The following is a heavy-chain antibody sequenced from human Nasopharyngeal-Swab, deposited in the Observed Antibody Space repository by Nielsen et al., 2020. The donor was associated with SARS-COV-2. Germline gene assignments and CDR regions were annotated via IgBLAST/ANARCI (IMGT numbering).Heavy chain of an antibody. Sequence: SVKVSCKASGGTFSSYAISWVRQAPGQGLEWMGGIIPIFGTANYAQKFQGRVTITADEFTSTAYMELRSLRSDDTAVYYCARLYGDPESFDYWGQGTLVTVSS. V-gene: IGHV1-69*13. CDR2: IIPIFGTA. CDR1: GGTFSSYA. D-gene: IGHD4-17*01. CDR3: ARLYGDPESFDY. J-gene: IGHJ4*02.